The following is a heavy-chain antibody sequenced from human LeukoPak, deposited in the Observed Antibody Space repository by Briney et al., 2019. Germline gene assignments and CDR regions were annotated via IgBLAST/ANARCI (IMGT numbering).Heavy chain of an antibody. Sequence: SETLSLTCTVSGGSISSYYWSWIRQPPGKGLEWIGYIYYSGSTNYNPSLKSRVTISVDTSKNQFSLKLSSVTAADTAVYYCASTIYGSGSRGFDYWGQGTLVTVSS. J-gene: IGHJ4*02. CDR3: ASTIYGSGSRGFDY. V-gene: IGHV4-59*08. CDR2: IYYSGST. CDR1: GGSISSYY. D-gene: IGHD3-10*01.